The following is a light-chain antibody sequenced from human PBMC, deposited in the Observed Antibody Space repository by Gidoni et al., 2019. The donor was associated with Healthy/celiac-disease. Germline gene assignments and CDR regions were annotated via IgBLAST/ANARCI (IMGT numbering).Light chain of an antibody. CDR1: RSDVGSYNL. CDR3: CSYAGPSVV. V-gene: IGLV2-23*01. J-gene: IGLJ2*01. CDR2: EGS. Sequence: QSALTQPASVSGSPGQSITISCTGTRSDVGSYNLVSWYQQHPGKAPKLMIYEGSKRPSGVSNRFSGSKSGNTASLTISGLQAEDEADYYCCSYAGPSVVFGGGTKLTVL.